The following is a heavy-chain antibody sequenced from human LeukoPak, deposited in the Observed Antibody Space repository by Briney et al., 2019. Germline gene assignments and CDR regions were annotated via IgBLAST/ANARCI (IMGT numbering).Heavy chain of an antibody. V-gene: IGHV4-39*01. CDR3: TRGFDHAKSGY. Sequence: SETLSRTCTVSGDSISSTAYYWGWSRQPPGKGLEWLGMIHFSGTIYNNPSLMSRVTISVDTSKNQFSLKLTSVTAADTAVYYCTRGFDHAKSGYWGQGTLVTVPS. CDR2: IHFSGTI. D-gene: IGHD1-14*01. J-gene: IGHJ4*02. CDR1: GDSISSTAYY.